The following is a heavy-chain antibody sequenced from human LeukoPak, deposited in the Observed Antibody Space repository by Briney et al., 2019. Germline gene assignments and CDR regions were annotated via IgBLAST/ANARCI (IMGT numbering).Heavy chain of an antibody. V-gene: IGHV3-23*01. CDR2: LSPSGGNP. D-gene: IGHD6-6*01. J-gene: IGHJ3*02. CDR3: ARDGGTEQLVYDAFDI. Sequence: QSGGSLRLSCAASGFTFSTYAMSWVRQAPGKGLEWVSGLSPSGGNPIYADSVKGRFTISRDNSENTMFLQMGSLRAEDMAVYYCARDGGTEQLVYDAFDIWGQGTMVTVSS. CDR1: GFTFSTYA.